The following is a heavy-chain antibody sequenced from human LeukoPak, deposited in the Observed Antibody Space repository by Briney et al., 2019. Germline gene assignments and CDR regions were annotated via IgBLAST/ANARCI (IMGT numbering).Heavy chain of an antibody. V-gene: IGHV3-23*01. CDR3: AGGSTGHNYAFDC. CDR2: ITASGAST. CDR1: GFTFDNYA. J-gene: IGHJ5*01. Sequence: GGSLRLSCAASGFTFDNYAMTWARKAPGKGLEWVSSITASGASTYYADSVKGRFTISRDNSKNTLYLQMNSLRAEDTAVYHCAGGSTGHNYAFDCWGQGTLLTVSS. D-gene: IGHD5-18*01.